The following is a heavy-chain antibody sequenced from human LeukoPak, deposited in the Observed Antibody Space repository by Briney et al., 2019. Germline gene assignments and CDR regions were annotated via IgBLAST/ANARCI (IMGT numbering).Heavy chain of an antibody. CDR2: ISGSGGST. D-gene: IGHD1-7*01. V-gene: IGHV3-23*01. CDR1: GFTFSSYG. CDR3: AKDIGPTGTTMGFDC. Sequence: GGSLRLSCAASGFTFSSYGMSWVRQAPGKGLEWVSAISGSGGSTYYADSVKGRFTISRDNSKNTLYLQMNSLRAEDMALYYCAKDIGPTGTTMGFDCWGQGTLVTVSS. J-gene: IGHJ4*02.